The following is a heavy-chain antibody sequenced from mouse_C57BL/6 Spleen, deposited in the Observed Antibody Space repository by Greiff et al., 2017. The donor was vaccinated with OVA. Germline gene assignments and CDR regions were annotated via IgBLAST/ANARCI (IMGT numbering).Heavy chain of an antibody. CDR3: ARHHSNWYFDV. D-gene: IGHD2-5*01. J-gene: IGHJ1*03. CDR2: IRNKANGYTT. Sequence: EVKLMESGGGLVQPGGSLSLSCAASGFTFTDYYMSWVRQPPGKALEWLGFIRNKANGYTTEYSEYVKGRFTISRDNSQSILYLQMNALRAEDSATYYCARHHSNWYFDVWGTGTTVTVSS. V-gene: IGHV7-3*01. CDR1: GFTFTDYY.